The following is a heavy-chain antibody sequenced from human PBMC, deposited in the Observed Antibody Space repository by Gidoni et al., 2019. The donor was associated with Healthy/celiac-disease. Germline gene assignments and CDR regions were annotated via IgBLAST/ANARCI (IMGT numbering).Heavy chain of an antibody. J-gene: IGHJ4*02. Sequence: QVQLQESGPGLVKPSETLSLTCTVSGGSISSYYRSWIRQPPGKGLEWLGYIYYSGSTNYNPPLKSRVPISVDTSKNQFSLKLSSVTAADTAVYYCARETKSEGIDYWGQGTLVTVSS. V-gene: IGHV4-59*01. CDR3: ARETKSEGIDY. CDR2: IYYSGST. CDR1: GGSISSYY.